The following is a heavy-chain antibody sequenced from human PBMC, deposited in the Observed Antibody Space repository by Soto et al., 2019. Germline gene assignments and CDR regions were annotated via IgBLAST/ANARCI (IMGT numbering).Heavy chain of an antibody. Sequence: PGGSLRLCCSASRYSFSAYWMYCVRQAPGKRLVWVSQINSDGSNTTYADSVKGRFTISRDNAKNTLFLQWNSLRPEDTAVYYCARVGACNGINCVTLGSVADGSSGRGPRPTATQH. CDR1: RYSFSAYW. CDR3: ARVGACNGINCVTLGSVADGSSGRGPRPTATQH. CDR2: INSDGSNT. V-gene: IGHV3-74*01. J-gene: IGHJ1*01. D-gene: IGHD2-8*01.